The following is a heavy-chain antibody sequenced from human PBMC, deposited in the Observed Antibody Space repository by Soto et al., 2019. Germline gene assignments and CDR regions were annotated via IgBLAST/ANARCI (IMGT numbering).Heavy chain of an antibody. J-gene: IGHJ4*02. CDR3: ARDRDYIWGSYRPDIDY. CDR1: GYTFTSYG. Sequence: ASVKVSCKASGYTFTSYGISWVRQAHGQVLEWMGWISAYNGNTNYAQKLQGRVTMTTDTSTSTAYMELRSLRSDDTAVYYCARDRDYIWGSYRPDIDYWGQGTLVTVSS. V-gene: IGHV1-18*01. CDR2: ISAYNGNT. D-gene: IGHD3-16*02.